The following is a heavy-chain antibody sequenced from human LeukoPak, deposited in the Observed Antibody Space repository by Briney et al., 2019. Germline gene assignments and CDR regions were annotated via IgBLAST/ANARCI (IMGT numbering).Heavy chain of an antibody. Sequence: SVKVSCKASGGTFSSYAISWVRQAPGQGLEWMGGIIPLFGTANYAQKFLGRVIITADESTSTTHMYLSSLKSEDTAVYYCAGEWAGYGSGSYYYYWGQGTLVTVSS. CDR2: IIPLFGTA. CDR1: GGTFSSYA. CDR3: AGEWAGYGSGSYYYY. J-gene: IGHJ4*02. V-gene: IGHV1-69*13. D-gene: IGHD3-10*01.